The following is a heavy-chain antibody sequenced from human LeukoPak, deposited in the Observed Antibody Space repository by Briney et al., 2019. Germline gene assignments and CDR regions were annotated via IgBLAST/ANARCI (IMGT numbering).Heavy chain of an antibody. V-gene: IGHV3-7*03. J-gene: IGHJ4*02. D-gene: IGHD1-26*01. CDR3: ARGGSYPGC. CDR2: IKQDGSEE. Sequence: GGSLRLSCAASGFTFSNYWMSWVRQAPGEGLEWVAKIKQDGSEEYYVDSVKGRFTISRDNAKNSLFLQMNSLRVEDTAIYYCARGGSYPGCWGQGTLVTVSS. CDR1: GFTFSNYW.